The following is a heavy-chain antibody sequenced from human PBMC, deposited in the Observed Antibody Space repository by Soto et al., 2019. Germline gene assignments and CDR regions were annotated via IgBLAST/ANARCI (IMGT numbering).Heavy chain of an antibody. D-gene: IGHD3-10*01. Sequence: GESLKISCKGSGYSFTSYWIGWVRQMPGKGLEWMGIIYPGDSDTRYSPSFQGQVTISADKSISTAYLQWSSLKASDTAMYYCARASDSGRSYSPADSWCQGTLVTVSS. CDR2: IYPGDSDT. J-gene: IGHJ4*02. V-gene: IGHV5-51*01. CDR1: GYSFTSYW. CDR3: ARASDSGRSYSPADS.